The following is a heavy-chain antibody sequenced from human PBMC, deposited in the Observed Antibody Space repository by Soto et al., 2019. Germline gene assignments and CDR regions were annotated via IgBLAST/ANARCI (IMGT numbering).Heavy chain of an antibody. CDR3: AKDSPWFGD. V-gene: IGHV3-30*18. CDR1: GFPFSSYG. J-gene: IGHJ4*02. D-gene: IGHD3-10*01. CDR2: ISYDGSNK. Sequence: QVQLVESGGGVVQPGRSLRLSCAASGFPFSSYGMHWVRQAPGKGLEWVAVISYDGSNKYYADSVKGRFTISRDNSKNTMYLQMNSLRAEDTAVYYCAKDSPWFGDWGQGTLVTVSS.